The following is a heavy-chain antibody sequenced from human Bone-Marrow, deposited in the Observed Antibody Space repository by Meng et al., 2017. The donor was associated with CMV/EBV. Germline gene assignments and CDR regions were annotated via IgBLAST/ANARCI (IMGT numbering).Heavy chain of an antibody. J-gene: IGHJ6*02. CDR1: GYTFTGYY. D-gene: IGHD3-10*01. CDR3: ARDSVLLWFGELKGYYGMDV. V-gene: IGHV1-2*02. Sequence: ASVKVSCKASGYTFTGYYMHWVRQAPGQGLEWMGWINPNSGGTNYAQKFQGRVTMTRDTSISTAYMELSRLRSDDTAVYYCARDSVLLWFGELKGYYGMDVWGRGTTVTVSS. CDR2: INPNSGGT.